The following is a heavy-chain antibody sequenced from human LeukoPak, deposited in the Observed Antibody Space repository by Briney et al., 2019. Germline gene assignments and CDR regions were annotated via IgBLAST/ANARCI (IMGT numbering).Heavy chain of an antibody. V-gene: IGHV4-59*01. CDR3: ASGYNYGSLDY. CDR2: IYYIGSN. CDR1: GGSISSYY. J-gene: IGHJ4*02. Sequence: SETLSLTCTVAGGSISSYYWSWIRQPPGKGLEWIGYIYYIGSNNYNPSLKSRVTISVDTSKNQFSLKLSSVTAADTAVYYCASGYNYGSLDYWGQGTLVTVSS. D-gene: IGHD5-18*01.